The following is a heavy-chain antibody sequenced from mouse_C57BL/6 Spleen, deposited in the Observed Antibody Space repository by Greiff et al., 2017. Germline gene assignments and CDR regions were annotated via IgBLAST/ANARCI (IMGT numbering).Heavy chain of an antibody. CDR3: TSPYYSNYERDYYAMDY. CDR1: GFTFSSYA. CDR2: ISSGGDYI. Sequence: EVQLQQSGEGLVKPGGSLKLSCAASGFTFSSYAMSWVRQTPEKRLEWVAYISSGGDYIYYADTVKGRFTISRDNARNTLYLQMSSLKSEDTAMYYCTSPYYSNYERDYYAMDYWGQGTSVTVSS. J-gene: IGHJ4*01. D-gene: IGHD2-5*01. V-gene: IGHV5-9-1*02.